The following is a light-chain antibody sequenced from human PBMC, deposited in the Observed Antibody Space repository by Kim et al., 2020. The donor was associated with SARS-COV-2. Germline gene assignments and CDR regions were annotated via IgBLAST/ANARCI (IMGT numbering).Light chain of an antibody. V-gene: IGKV3-11*01. Sequence: ASQYLAPGESATSSCTASQSVSSYLAWYQQKPGQAPRLLIYDASNRATGIPARFSGSGSGTDFTLTISSLEHEDCAGYYCQQRSQFVQGTKMDIK. J-gene: IGKJ1*01. CDR3: QQRSQ. CDR2: DAS. CDR1: QSVSSY.